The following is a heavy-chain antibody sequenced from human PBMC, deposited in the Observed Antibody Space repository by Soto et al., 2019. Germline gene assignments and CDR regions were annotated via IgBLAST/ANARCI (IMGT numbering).Heavy chain of an antibody. CDR2: SRNKAKSYST. D-gene: IGHD3-3*01. J-gene: IGHJ4*02. V-gene: IGHV3-72*01. Sequence: SLRLSCAASGFTFTDDYMDWVRQTPGKGLEWVGRSRNKAKSYSTEYAASVKGRFSISRDNSKNSLFLQMNSLKTEDTATYYCVHDFFGMNDWGRGTLVTVSS. CDR3: VHDFFGMND. CDR1: GFTFTDDY.